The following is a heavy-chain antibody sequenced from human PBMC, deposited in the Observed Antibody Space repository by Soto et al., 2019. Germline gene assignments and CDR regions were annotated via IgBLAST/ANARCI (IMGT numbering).Heavy chain of an antibody. Sequence: ASETLSLTCAVYGGSFSGYYWSWIRQPPGKGLEWIGEINHSGSTNYNPSLKSRVTISVDTSKNQFSLKLSSVTAADTAVYYCARVGYSSSVPLFDYWGQGTLVTVSS. CDR1: GGSFSGYY. J-gene: IGHJ4*02. V-gene: IGHV4-34*01. CDR2: INHSGST. D-gene: IGHD6-6*01. CDR3: ARVGYSSSVPLFDY.